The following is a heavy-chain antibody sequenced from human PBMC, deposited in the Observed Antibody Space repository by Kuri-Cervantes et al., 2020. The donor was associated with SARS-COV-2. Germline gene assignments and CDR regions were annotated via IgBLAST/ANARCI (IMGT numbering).Heavy chain of an antibody. CDR1: GFTFSSYA. CDR2: ISGSGGST. J-gene: IGHJ1*01. CDR3: ASNYYDSSGYYQH. Sequence: GGSLRLSCAASGFTFSSYAMSWVRQAPGKGLEWVSAISGSGGSTYYADSVKGRFTISRDNAKNSLYLQMNSLRAEDTAVYYCASNYYDSSGYYQHWGQGTLVTVYS. V-gene: IGHV3-23*01. D-gene: IGHD3-22*01.